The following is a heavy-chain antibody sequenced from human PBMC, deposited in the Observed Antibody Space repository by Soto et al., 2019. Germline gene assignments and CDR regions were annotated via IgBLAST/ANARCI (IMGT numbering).Heavy chain of an antibody. Sequence: LETLSLTCTVSGGSISSYYGSWIRQPPGKGLEWIGYIYYSGSTNYNPSLKSRVTISVDTSKNQFSLKLSSVTAADTAVYYCATTGELTTLVYWGQGTLVTVSS. CDR1: GGSISSYY. CDR3: ATTGELTTLVY. CDR2: IYYSGST. J-gene: IGHJ4*02. D-gene: IGHD1-26*01. V-gene: IGHV4-59*08.